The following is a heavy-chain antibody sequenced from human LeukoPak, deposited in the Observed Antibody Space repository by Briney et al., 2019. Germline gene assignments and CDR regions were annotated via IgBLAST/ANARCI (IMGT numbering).Heavy chain of an antibody. CDR1: GFTFSSYG. CDR3: ARVAGTSIDY. D-gene: IGHD6-13*01. Sequence: AGGSLRLSCAASGFTFSSYGMHWVRQAPGKGLEWVVVIWYDGSNKYYADSVRGRLTISRDNSKNTLYLQMNSLRAEDTAVYYCARVAGTSIDYWGQGTLVTVSS. CDR2: IWYDGSNK. J-gene: IGHJ4*02. V-gene: IGHV3-33*01.